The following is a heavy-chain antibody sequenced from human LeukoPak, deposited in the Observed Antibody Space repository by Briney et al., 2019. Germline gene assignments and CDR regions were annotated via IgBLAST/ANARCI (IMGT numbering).Heavy chain of an antibody. CDR3: ARGVAVDY. J-gene: IGHJ4*02. CDR2: IKQDGSEK. V-gene: IGHV3-7*01. CDR1: GFTFSSYW. Sequence: GGSLRLSCAVSGFTFSSYWMSWVRQAPGKGLEWVANIKQDGSEKYYVDSVKGRFTISRDNAKNSLYLQMNSLRVEDTSVYYCARGVAVDYWGQGTLVTVSS.